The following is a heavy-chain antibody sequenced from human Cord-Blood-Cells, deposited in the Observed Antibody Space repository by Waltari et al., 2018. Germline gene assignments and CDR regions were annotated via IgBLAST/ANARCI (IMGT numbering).Heavy chain of an antibody. D-gene: IGHD1-1*01. CDR2: ISWNSGSI. CDR3: AKDNFAFDI. J-gene: IGHJ3*02. CDR1: GFPFDDYA. V-gene: IGHV3-9*01. Sequence: EVQLVESGGGLVQPGRSLRLSCAASGFPFDDYAMHWVRQAPGKGLEWVSGISWNSGSIGYADSVKGRFTISRDNAKNSLYLQMNSLRAEDTALYYCAKDNFAFDIWGQGTMVTVSS.